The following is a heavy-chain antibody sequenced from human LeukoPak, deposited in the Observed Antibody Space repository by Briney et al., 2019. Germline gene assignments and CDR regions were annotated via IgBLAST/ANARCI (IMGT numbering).Heavy chain of an antibody. D-gene: IGHD5-12*01. CDR2: IRYDGSNK. CDR3: AKGGVGYSGYEIHFDY. CDR1: GFTFSSYG. J-gene: IGHJ4*02. Sequence: GGSLRLSCAASGFTFSSYGMHWVRQAPGKGLEWVAFIRYDGSNKYYADSVKGRFTISRDNSKNTLYLQMNSLRAEDTAVYYCAKGGVGYSGYEIHFDYWGQGTLVTVSS. V-gene: IGHV3-30*02.